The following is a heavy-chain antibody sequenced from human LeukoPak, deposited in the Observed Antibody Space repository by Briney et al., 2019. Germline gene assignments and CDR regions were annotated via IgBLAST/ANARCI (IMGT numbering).Heavy chain of an antibody. D-gene: IGHD6-19*01. CDR2: IDFGGNT. CDR1: GGSISSSGWY. J-gene: IGHJ4*02. CDR3: GRGGAIAVAGT. V-gene: IGHV4-39*01. Sequence: NPSETLSLTCTVSGGSISSSGWYWGWIRQPPGKGLEWIGSIDFGGNTYYNPPLKSRVTISGDTSKNQISLKLKSVTAADTAVYYCGRGGAIAVAGTWGQGTLVTVSS.